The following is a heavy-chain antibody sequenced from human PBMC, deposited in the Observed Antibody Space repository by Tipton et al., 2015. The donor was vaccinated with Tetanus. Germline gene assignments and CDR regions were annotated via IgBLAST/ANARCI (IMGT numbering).Heavy chain of an antibody. D-gene: IGHD6-13*01. J-gene: IGHJ4*02. Sequence: LRLSCAASGFTFSNYGMHWIRQPPGKGLEWIGEINHSGSTNYNPSLKSRVTISVDTSKNQFSLKLSSVTAADTAVYYCARAGGGSWGNFDYWGQGTLVTASS. CDR3: ARAGGGSWGNFDY. V-gene: IGHV4-34*01. CDR2: INHSGST. CDR1: GFTFSNYG.